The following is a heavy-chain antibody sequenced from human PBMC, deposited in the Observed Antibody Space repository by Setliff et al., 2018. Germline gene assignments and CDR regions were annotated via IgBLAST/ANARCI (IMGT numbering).Heavy chain of an antibody. CDR2: ISSSSSTV. CDR1: GFTFRSYS. V-gene: IGHV3-48*01. J-gene: IGHJ4*02. D-gene: IGHD4-4*01. Sequence: GGSLRLSCAASGFTFRSYSMKWVRQAPGKGLEWVSYISSSSSTVYYADSWKGRFTISRDNAKNLLYLQMNSLRAEDTAVYYCARRGTTAFDFWGLGTLVTVSS. CDR3: ARRGTTAFDF.